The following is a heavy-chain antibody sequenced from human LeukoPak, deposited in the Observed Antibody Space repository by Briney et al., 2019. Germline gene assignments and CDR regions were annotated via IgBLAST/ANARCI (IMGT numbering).Heavy chain of an antibody. D-gene: IGHD5-24*01. CDR1: GGSISSGSYY. Sequence: SETLSLTCTVSGGSISSGSYYWSWIRQPAGKGLEWIGRIYTSGSTNYNPSLKSRVTISVDTSKNQFSLKLSSVTAADTAVYYCARESGDGYNYPSPWGQGTLVTVSS. V-gene: IGHV4-61*02. CDR2: IYTSGST. CDR3: ARESGDGYNYPSP. J-gene: IGHJ5*02.